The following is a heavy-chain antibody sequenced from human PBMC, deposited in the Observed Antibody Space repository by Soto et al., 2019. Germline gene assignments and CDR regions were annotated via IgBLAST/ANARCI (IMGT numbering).Heavy chain of an antibody. D-gene: IGHD3-22*01. CDR1: GYTFTGYY. CDR3: AREGDSSGYYGY. Sequence: QVQLAQSGAEVKKPGASVEVSCKASGYTFTGYYMHWVRQAPGQGLEWMGWINPNSGGTNYAQKFQGRVTVTRDTSISTAYMDLSTLRSDDTAVYYCAREGDSSGYYGYWGQGTLVTVSS. J-gene: IGHJ4*02. CDR2: INPNSGGT. V-gene: IGHV1-2*02.